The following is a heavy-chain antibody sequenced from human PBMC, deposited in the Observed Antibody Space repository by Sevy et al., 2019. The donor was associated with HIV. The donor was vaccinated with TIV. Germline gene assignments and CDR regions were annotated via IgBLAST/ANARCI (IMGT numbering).Heavy chain of an antibody. Sequence: GGSLRLSCAASGFTFSSYAMHWVRQAPGKGLEWVAVISYDGSNKYYAHSVKGRFTISRDNSKNTLYLQMNSLRAEDTAVYYCAREGSGYCISTSCYAGGIIDYWGQGTLVTVSS. CDR2: ISYDGSNK. CDR1: GFTFSSYA. D-gene: IGHD2-2*01. CDR3: AREGSGYCISTSCYAGGIIDY. V-gene: IGHV3-30-3*01. J-gene: IGHJ4*02.